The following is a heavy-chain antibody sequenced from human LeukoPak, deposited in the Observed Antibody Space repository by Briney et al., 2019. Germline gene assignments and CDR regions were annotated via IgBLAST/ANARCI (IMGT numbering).Heavy chain of an antibody. CDR2: ISYDGSNK. Sequence: GGSLRLSCAASGFTFSSYAVHWVRQAPGKGLEWVAVISYDGSNKYYADSVKGRFTISRDNSKNTLYLQMNSLRAEDTAVYYCARDQDGYNDYWGQGTLVTVSS. D-gene: IGHD5-24*01. V-gene: IGHV3-30*04. J-gene: IGHJ4*02. CDR1: GFTFSSYA. CDR3: ARDQDGYNDY.